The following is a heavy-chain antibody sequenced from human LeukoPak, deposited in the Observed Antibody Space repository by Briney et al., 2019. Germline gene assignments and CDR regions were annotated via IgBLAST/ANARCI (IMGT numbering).Heavy chain of an antibody. CDR1: GGTFSSYA. Sequence: SVKVSCKASGGTFSSYAISWVRQAPGQGLEWMGRIIPILGIANYAQKFQGRVTITADKSTSTAYMELSSLRSEDTAVYYCACHITMVRGVTYWFDPWGQGTLVTVSS. V-gene: IGHV1-69*04. D-gene: IGHD3-10*01. CDR3: ACHITMVRGVTYWFDP. CDR2: IIPILGIA. J-gene: IGHJ5*02.